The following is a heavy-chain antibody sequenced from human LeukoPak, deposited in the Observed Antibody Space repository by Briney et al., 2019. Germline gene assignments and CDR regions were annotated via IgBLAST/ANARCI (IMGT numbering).Heavy chain of an antibody. CDR2: IYTSGSP. J-gene: IGHJ4*02. CDR3: AIPREGLRNLRAFDY. V-gene: IGHV4-59*10. Sequence: PSETLSLTCAVYGGSFSGYYWSWIRQPAGKGLEWIGRIYTSGSPNYNPSLKSRVTMSVDTSKNQFSLKLSSVTAADTAVYYCAIPREGLRNLRAFDYWGQGTLVTVSS. CDR1: GGSFSGYY. D-gene: IGHD5-12*01.